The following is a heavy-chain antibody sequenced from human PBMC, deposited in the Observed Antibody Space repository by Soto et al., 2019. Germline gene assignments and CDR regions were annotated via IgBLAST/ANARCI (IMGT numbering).Heavy chain of an antibody. D-gene: IGHD3-22*01. J-gene: IGHJ3*02. Sequence: QVQLVQSGAEVKKPGSSVKVSCKASGGTFSSYAISWVRQAPGQGLEWMGGIIPIFGTANYAQKFQGRVTITADKSTSTAYMELSSLRSEDTAVYYCAITMIVADIGPQDAFDIWGQGTMVTVSS. CDR1: GGTFSSYA. CDR2: IIPIFGTA. V-gene: IGHV1-69*06. CDR3: AITMIVADIGPQDAFDI.